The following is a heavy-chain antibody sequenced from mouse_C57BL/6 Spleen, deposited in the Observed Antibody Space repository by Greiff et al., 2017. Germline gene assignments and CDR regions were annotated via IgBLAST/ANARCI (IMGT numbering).Heavy chain of an antibody. J-gene: IGHJ4*01. V-gene: IGHV1-53*01. D-gene: IGHD1-1*01. CDR2: INPSNGGT. Sequence: VQLQQPGTELVKPGASVKLSCKASGYTFTSYWMHWVKQRPGQGLEWIGNINPSNGGTNYNEKFKSKATLPVDKSSSSAYMQHSRLTSEDSAVYYCASNYYGRSHYYAMDYWGQGTSVTVSS. CDR3: ASNYYGRSHYYAMDY. CDR1: GYTFTSYW.